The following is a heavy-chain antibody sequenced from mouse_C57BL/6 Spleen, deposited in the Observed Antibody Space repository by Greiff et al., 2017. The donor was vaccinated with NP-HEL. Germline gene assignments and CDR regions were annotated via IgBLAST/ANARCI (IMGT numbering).Heavy chain of an antibody. CDR2: IYPGDGDT. Sequence: QVQLQQSGAELVKPGASVKISCKASGYAFSSYWMNWVKQRPGKGLEWIGQIYPGDGDTNYNGKFKGKATLTADKSSSTAYMQLSSLTSEDSAVYFCARGYYDYYWYFDVWGTGTTVTVSS. J-gene: IGHJ1*03. D-gene: IGHD2-4*01. CDR1: GYAFSSYW. V-gene: IGHV1-80*01. CDR3: ARGYYDYYWYFDV.